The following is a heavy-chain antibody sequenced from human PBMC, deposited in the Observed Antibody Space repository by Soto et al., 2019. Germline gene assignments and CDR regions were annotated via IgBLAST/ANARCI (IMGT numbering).Heavy chain of an antibody. J-gene: IGHJ5*02. CDR1: GFTVSSNY. D-gene: IGHD6-6*01. V-gene: IGHV3-53*04. CDR3: ARVHSSPSGSGWFDP. Sequence: GGSLRLSCAASGFTVSSNYMSWVRQAPGKGLEWVSVIYSGGSTYYADSVKGRFTISRHNSKNTLYLQMNSLRAEDTAVYYCARVHSSPSGSGWFDPWGQGTLVTVSS. CDR2: IYSGGST.